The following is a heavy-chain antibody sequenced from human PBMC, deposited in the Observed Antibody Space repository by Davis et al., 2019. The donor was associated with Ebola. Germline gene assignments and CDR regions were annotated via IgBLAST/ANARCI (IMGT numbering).Heavy chain of an antibody. J-gene: IGHJ3*02. V-gene: IGHV5-51*01. CDR2: IYPGDSDT. D-gene: IGHD2-15*01. Sequence: GESLKIPCKGSGYSFTSYWIGWVRQMPGKGLEWMGFIYPGDSDTRYSPSFQGQITISADKSISTAYLQWSSLKASDTAMYYCARHERGYSVLFGAFDIWGQGTMVTVSS. CDR1: GYSFTSYW. CDR3: ARHERGYSVLFGAFDI.